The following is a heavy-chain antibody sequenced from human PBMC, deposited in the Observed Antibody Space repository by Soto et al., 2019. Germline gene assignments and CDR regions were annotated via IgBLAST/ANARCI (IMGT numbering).Heavy chain of an antibody. CDR1: GFTFSSYA. J-gene: IGHJ4*02. D-gene: IGHD2-15*01. CDR3: ARGAYPTPVVPVDY. V-gene: IGHV3-30-3*01. CDR2: ISYDGSNK. Sequence: PGGSLRLSCAASGFTFSSYAMHWVRQAPGKGLEWVAVISYDGSNKYYADSVKGRFTISRDNSKNTLYLQMNSLRAEDTAVYYCARGAYPTPVVPVDYWGQGTLVTVSS.